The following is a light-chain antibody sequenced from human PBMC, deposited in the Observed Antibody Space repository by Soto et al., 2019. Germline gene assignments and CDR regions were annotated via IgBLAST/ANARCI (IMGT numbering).Light chain of an antibody. V-gene: IGKV1-39*01. CDR2: GAS. Sequence: DIQMTQSPSSLSASVGDRVTITCRASQDINTYLNWYQQKPGKAPRLLIYGASSLQSGVPPRFSGTGTGTDFTLTISSLQPEDFASYYCQQSYSTPPLTFGQGTKVEIK. J-gene: IGKJ1*01. CDR3: QQSYSTPPLT. CDR1: QDINTY.